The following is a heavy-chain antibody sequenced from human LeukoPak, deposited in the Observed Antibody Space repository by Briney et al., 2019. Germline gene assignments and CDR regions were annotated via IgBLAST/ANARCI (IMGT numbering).Heavy chain of an antibody. CDR2: ISSSGSPI. J-gene: IGHJ4*02. CDR1: GLTFSDYA. Sequence: KPGGSLRLSCAASGLTFSDYAMSWFRRAPGKGLEWIAYISSSGSPIYYADSVKGRFTVSRDNARTSLFLHMNSLRAEDTAVYYCAREYDSRARFDSWGQGTLVTVSS. D-gene: IGHD6-13*01. CDR3: AREYDSRARFDS. V-gene: IGHV3-11*04.